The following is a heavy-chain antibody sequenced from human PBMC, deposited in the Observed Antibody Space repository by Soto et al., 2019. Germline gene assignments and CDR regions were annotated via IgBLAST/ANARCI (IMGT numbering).Heavy chain of an antibody. Sequence: QVQLQESGPGLVQPSQTLSLTCTVSGASISSGGFYWSWIRQFPGKGLEWIGYIDYRGRTFYNPSLKSRATISRDTSKSQFSLNVNSVTAAEKAVFYCARVSAAGTRWFDSWGQGTLVTVSS. CDR3: ARVSAAGTRWFDS. D-gene: IGHD6-13*01. J-gene: IGHJ5*01. CDR1: GASISSGGFY. V-gene: IGHV4-31*03. CDR2: IDYRGRT.